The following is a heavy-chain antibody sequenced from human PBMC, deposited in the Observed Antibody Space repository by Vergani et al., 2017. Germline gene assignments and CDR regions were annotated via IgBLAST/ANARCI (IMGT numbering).Heavy chain of an antibody. CDR1: GFALNRHA. CDR3: AKAYSGYDFRDAFDI. Sequence: QVQLVESGGGVVQPGTSLRLSCVVSGFALNRHAMYWVRQAPGKGLEWVSFIRYDGSNKYYADSVKGRFTISRDNSKNTLYLQMNSLRAEDTAVYYCAKAYSGYDFRDAFDIWGQGTMVTVSS. V-gene: IGHV3-30*02. CDR2: IRYDGSNK. J-gene: IGHJ3*02. D-gene: IGHD5-12*01.